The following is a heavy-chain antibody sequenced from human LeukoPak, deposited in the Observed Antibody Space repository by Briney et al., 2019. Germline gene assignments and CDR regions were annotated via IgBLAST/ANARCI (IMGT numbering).Heavy chain of an antibody. CDR3: ARPSESDYYYMDV. D-gene: IGHD1-14*01. V-gene: IGHV1-2*02. Sequence: ASVKVSCKASGYTFTGYYMRWVRQAPGQGLEWMGWINPNSGGTNYAQKFQGRVTMTRDTSISTAYMELSRLRSDDTAVYYCARPSESDYYYMDVWGKGTTVTISS. CDR2: INPNSGGT. CDR1: GYTFTGYY. J-gene: IGHJ6*03.